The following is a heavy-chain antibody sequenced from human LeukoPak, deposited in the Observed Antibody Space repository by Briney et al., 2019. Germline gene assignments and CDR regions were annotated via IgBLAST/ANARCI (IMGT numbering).Heavy chain of an antibody. CDR3: TRESGSYHGNDY. D-gene: IGHD1-26*01. CDR2: INPNSGGT. Sequence: ASVKVSCKASGYTFTGYYMHWVRQAPGQGLEWMGWINPNSGGTNYARKFQGWVTMTRDTSISTAYMELSSLRSDDTAVYYCTRESGSYHGNDYWGQGTLVTVSS. J-gene: IGHJ4*02. V-gene: IGHV1-2*04. CDR1: GYTFTGYY.